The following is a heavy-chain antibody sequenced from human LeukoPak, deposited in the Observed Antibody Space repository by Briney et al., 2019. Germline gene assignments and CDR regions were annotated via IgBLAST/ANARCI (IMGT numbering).Heavy chain of an antibody. CDR2: INPNSGGT. V-gene: IGHV1-2*02. CDR3: AKGSPYGDYGAYYYGMDV. J-gene: IGHJ6*02. Sequence: ASVKVSCKASGYTFTGYYMHWVRQAPGQGLEWMGWINPNSGGTNYAQKFQGRVTMTRDTSISTAYMELRSLRSDDTAVYYCAKGSPYGDYGAYYYGMDVWGQGTTVTVSS. D-gene: IGHD4-17*01. CDR1: GYTFTGYY.